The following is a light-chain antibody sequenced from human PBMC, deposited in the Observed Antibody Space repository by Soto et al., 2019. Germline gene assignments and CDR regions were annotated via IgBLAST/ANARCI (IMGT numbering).Light chain of an antibody. CDR1: QGISSF. CDR2: GAS. CDR3: QQLHSYPIT. J-gene: IGKJ5*01. V-gene: IGKV1-9*01. Sequence: IHLTQSPSSLSASVGDRVTITCRASQGISSFLAWYQRKPGKAPKLLIYGASTLQSGVPSRFSGSGSGTDFTLTISSLQPEDFATYFCQQLHSYPITVGQGARLEIK.